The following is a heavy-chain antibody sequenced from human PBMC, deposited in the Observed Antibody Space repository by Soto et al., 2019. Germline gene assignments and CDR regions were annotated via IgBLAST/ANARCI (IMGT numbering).Heavy chain of an antibody. D-gene: IGHD3-3*01. Sequence: GGSLRLSCAASGFTFSSYEMNWVRQAPGKGLEWVSYISSSGSTIYYADSVKGRFTISRDNAKNSLYLQMNSLRAEGTAVYYCARDQLPPYYDFWSGYYTGRNVGFHYYGMDVWGQGTTVTVSS. V-gene: IGHV3-48*03. J-gene: IGHJ6*02. CDR1: GFTFSSYE. CDR3: ARDQLPPYYDFWSGYYTGRNVGFHYYGMDV. CDR2: ISSSGSTI.